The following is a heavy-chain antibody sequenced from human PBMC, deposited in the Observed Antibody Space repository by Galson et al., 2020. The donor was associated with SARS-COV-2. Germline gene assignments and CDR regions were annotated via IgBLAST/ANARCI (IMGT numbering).Heavy chain of an antibody. CDR3: ARDQHHYYGMDV. CDR2: LSPYNGDT. CDR1: GYTFTSYS. Sequence: ASVKVPCKASGYTFTSYSLFWVRQAPGQGLEWVGWLSPYNGDTAYAQKLQGRVTMTTDRSTSTAYMELKSLGSDDTAVYYCARDQHHYYGMDVWGQGTTVTVSS. J-gene: IGHJ6*02. V-gene: IGHV1-18*01.